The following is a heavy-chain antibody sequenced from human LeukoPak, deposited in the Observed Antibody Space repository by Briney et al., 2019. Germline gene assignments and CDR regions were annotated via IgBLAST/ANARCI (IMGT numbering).Heavy chain of an antibody. V-gene: IGHV4-34*01. J-gene: IGHJ6*02. CDR3: ARFRRVVRGVITLGSYYYYGMDV. Sequence: SETLSLTCAVYGGSFSGYYWSWIRQPPGKGLEWIGEINHSGSTNYNPSLKSRVTISVDTSKNQFSLKLSSVTAADTAVYYCARFRRVVRGVITLGSYYYYGMDVWGQGTTVTVSS. CDR2: INHSGST. D-gene: IGHD3-10*01. CDR1: GGSFSGYY.